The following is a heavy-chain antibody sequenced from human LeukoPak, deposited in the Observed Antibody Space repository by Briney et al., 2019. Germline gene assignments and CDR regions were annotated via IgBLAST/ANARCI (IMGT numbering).Heavy chain of an antibody. J-gene: IGHJ6*03. CDR2: ISYDGSNK. CDR1: GFTFSSYG. CDR3: ARPVRRLWFGELFEYYYYMDV. V-gene: IGHV3-30*03. D-gene: IGHD3-10*01. Sequence: GGSLRLSCAASGFTFSSYGMHWVRQAPGKGLEWVAVISYDGSNKYYADSVKGRFTISRDNSKNTLYLQMNSLRAEDTAVYYCARPVRRLWFGELFEYYYYMDVWGKGTTVTVSS.